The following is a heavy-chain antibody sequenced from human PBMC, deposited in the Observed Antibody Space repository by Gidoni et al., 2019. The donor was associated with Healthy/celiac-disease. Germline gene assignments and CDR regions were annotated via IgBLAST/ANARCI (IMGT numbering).Heavy chain of an antibody. V-gene: IGHV1-69*01. Sequence: QVQLVQSGAEVKKPGSSAKVACRASGGTLSSHAISRVRQAPGQGLEWMGVIIPIFGTANYAQKFQGRVTITADESTSTAYMELSSLRSAATAVYYCARGFIKVIVVVPAANDAFDIWGQGTMVTVSS. J-gene: IGHJ3*02. CDR3: ARGFIKVIVVVPAANDAFDI. CDR1: GGTLSSHA. D-gene: IGHD2-2*01. CDR2: IIPIFGTA.